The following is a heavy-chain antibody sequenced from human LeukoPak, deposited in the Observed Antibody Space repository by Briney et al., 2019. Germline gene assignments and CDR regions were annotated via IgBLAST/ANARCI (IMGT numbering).Heavy chain of an antibody. D-gene: IGHD3-16*01. Sequence: GGSLRLSCAASGFTFAGYAIDWVRQAPGGGLGWVSGISWNSGSIGYADSVKGRFTISRDNAKNSLYLQMNSLRAEDTALYYCAKEDRRGRHFDYWGQGTLVTVSS. CDR1: GFTFAGYA. CDR3: AKEDRRGRHFDY. V-gene: IGHV3-9*01. CDR2: ISWNSGSI. J-gene: IGHJ4*02.